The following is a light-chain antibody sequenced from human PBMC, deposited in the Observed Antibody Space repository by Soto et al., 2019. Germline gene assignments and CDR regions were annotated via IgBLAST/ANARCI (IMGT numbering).Light chain of an antibody. CDR3: QSYGSSPSANFV. V-gene: IGLV1-40*01. CDR2: GND. J-gene: IGLJ1*01. Sequence: HSVLTQPPSVSGAPGQRFTISCTGSSSNIGAGYDVHWYQQLPGKAPKLLIYGNDNRPSGVPERFSGSKSGTSASLAITGLRADDEADYYCQSYGSSPSANFVFGTGTKVTVL. CDR1: SSNIGAGYD.